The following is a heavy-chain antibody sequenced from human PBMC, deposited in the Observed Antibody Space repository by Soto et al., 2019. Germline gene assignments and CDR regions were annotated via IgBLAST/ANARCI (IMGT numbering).Heavy chain of an antibody. J-gene: IGHJ6*02. CDR3: ARVINDYGGKPLGYGMDV. V-gene: IGHV3-30*03. D-gene: IGHD4-17*01. CDR1: GFTFTNYG. CDR2: ISYDGGKR. Sequence: GGSLRVSWEVSGFTFTNYGMHWVRQAPGKGLEWVAFISYDGGKRYFADSVKGRFTISRDNAKNSLYLQMNSLRDEDTAVYYCARVINDYGGKPLGYGMDVWGQGTTVTVSS.